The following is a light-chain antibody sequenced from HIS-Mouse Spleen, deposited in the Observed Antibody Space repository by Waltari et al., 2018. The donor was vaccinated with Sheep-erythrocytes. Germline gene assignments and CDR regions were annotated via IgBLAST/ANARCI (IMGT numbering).Light chain of an antibody. CDR1: SSDVGSYNL. J-gene: IGLJ3*02. CDR3: CSYAGSSTPWV. Sequence: QSALTQPASVSGSPGQSITISCTGTSSDVGSYNLVPWSQQHPSKAPKLMIYEGSKRPSGVSNRFSGSKSGNTASLTISGLQAEDEADYYCCSYAGSSTPWVFGGGTKLTVL. CDR2: EGS. V-gene: IGLV2-23*01.